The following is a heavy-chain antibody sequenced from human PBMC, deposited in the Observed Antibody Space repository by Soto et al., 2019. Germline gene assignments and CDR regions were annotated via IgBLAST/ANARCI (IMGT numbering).Heavy chain of an antibody. V-gene: IGHV3-53*02. Sequence: EVQLVETGGGLIQPGGSLRLSCAASGLTVSSNYMSWVRQAPGKGLEWDSVIYSGGSTYYADSVKGRFTISRDNSKNTLYLQMNSLRAEDTAVYYCAREAYGSVSRGANYYCCMDVCGQGTTVTVSS. CDR2: IYSGGST. J-gene: IGHJ6*02. CDR1: GLTVSSNY. D-gene: IGHD3-10*01. CDR3: AREAYGSVSRGANYYCCMDV.